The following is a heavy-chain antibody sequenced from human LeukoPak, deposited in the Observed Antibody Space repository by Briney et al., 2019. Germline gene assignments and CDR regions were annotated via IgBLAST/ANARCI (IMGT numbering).Heavy chain of an antibody. D-gene: IGHD5-12*01. J-gene: IGHJ6*03. CDR2: IIPIFGTA. CDR3: ASGYSGYDLASMYYYYYYMDV. V-gene: IGHV1-69*06. Sequence: SVKVSCKASGGTFSSYAISWVRQAPGQGLEWMGGIIPIFGTANYAQKFQGRVTITADKSTSTAYMELSSLRSEDTAVYYCASGYSGYDLASMYYYYYYMDVWGKGTTVTVSS. CDR1: GGTFSSYA.